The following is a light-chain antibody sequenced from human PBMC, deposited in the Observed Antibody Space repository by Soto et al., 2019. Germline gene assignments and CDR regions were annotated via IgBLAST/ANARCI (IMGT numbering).Light chain of an antibody. CDR2: SDT. Sequence: QSVVTQPPSASGTPGQRVTISCSGSSSNIGTYYVNWCQHLPGTAPKLLIYSDTQRPSGVPDRFSGSKSGASASLAISGLRFEDEGDYYCASWDASLGGWVFGGGTKVTVL. V-gene: IGLV1-47*02. CDR3: ASWDASLGGWV. CDR1: SSNIGTYY. J-gene: IGLJ3*02.